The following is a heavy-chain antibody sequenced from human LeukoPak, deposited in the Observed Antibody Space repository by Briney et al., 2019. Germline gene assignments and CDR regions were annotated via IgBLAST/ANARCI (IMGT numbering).Heavy chain of an antibody. CDR1: GFTVSNYY. Sequence: GGSLRLSCAVSGFTVSNYYMSWVRQAPGKGLEWVANIKQDGSEKYYVDSVKGRFTISRDNAKNSLYLQMNSLRAEDTAVYYCARDFLAAAGTIAYWGQGTLVTVSS. CDR3: ARDFLAAAGTIAY. D-gene: IGHD6-13*01. J-gene: IGHJ4*02. CDR2: IKQDGSEK. V-gene: IGHV3-7*03.